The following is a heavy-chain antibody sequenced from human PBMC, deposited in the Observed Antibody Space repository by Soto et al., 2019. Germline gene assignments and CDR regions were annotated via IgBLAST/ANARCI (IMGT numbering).Heavy chain of an antibody. CDR1: GFTFSSYA. V-gene: IGHV3-23*01. D-gene: IGHD2-2*01. CDR2: ISGSDDST. J-gene: IGHJ4*02. Sequence: EVQLLESGGGLVQPGGSLRLSCAASGFTFSSYAMSWVRQAPVKGLGWISVISGSDDSTYYADSVKGRFTISRDNSKNTLHLQMNSLRAEDTAVYYCAKGGSASCYANVDYWGQGTPVTVSS. CDR3: AKGGSASCYANVDY.